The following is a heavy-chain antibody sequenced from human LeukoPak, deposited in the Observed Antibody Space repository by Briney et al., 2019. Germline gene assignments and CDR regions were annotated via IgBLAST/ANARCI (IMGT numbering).Heavy chain of an antibody. Sequence: SETPSLTCTVSGASINSHFWSWIRQPPEKGLEWIAYTRYSGTTNYNPSLKGRVTISVDTSKNQFSLNLNSLTAADTAVYYCARDPGDGYNSFDSWGQGTLVTVSS. J-gene: IGHJ4*02. D-gene: IGHD5-24*01. V-gene: IGHV4-59*11. CDR2: TRYSGTT. CDR3: ARDPGDGYNSFDS. CDR1: GASINSHF.